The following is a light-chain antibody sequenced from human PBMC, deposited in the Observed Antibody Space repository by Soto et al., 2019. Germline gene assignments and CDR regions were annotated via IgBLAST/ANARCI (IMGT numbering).Light chain of an antibody. V-gene: IGKV1-17*03. Sequence: DIQMTQSPSAMSASVGDRVTITCRASQDISNYLNWYQQKPGKAPKLLIYAASTLQSGVPSRFSGSGSGTEFSLTINSLQSEDFAVYYCHHYNNWWAFGQGTKVDI. J-gene: IGKJ1*01. CDR3: HHYNNWWA. CDR1: QDISNY. CDR2: AAS.